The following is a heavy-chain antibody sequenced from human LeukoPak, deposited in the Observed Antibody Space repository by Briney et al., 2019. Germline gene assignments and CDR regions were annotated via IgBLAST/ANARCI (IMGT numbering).Heavy chain of an antibody. CDR3: ARGFDFGVR. D-gene: IGHD3-3*01. J-gene: IGHJ4*02. CDR1: GGSISSGGYS. Sequence: PSETLSLTCAVSGGSISSGGYSWSWIRQPPGKGLEWIGYIYYSGSTYYNPSLKSRVTISVDTSKNQFSLKLSSVTAADTAVYYCARGFDFGVRWGQGTLVTVSS. V-gene: IGHV4-30-2*05. CDR2: IYYSGST.